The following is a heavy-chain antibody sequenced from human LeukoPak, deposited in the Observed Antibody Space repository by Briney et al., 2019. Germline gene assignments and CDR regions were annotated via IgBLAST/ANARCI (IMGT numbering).Heavy chain of an antibody. J-gene: IGHJ6*02. Sequence: GGSLRLSCAASGFTLDDYAMHWVRQAPGKGLEWVSGISWTSGSLSWDSGSIGYADSVKGRFTISRDNAKNSLYLQMNSLRAEDTALYYCAKVLRRRDYYYGMDVWGQGTTVTVSS. V-gene: IGHV3-9*01. CDR3: AKVLRRRDYYYGMDV. D-gene: IGHD5-24*01. CDR1: GFTLDDYA. CDR2: ISWTSGSLSWDSGSI.